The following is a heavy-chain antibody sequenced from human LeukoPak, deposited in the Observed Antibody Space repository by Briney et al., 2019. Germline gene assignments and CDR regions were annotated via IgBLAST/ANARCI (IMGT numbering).Heavy chain of an antibody. CDR2: FYWDNDK. CDR1: GFPRSTSGGG. V-gene: IGHV2-5*02. Sequence: SGPTLVKPTQTRTLTCTFSGFPRSTSGGGVGWVRQPPGKDLEWHALFYWDNDKRYSPSLKSRLTITKDTSKNQVVLTMTNMDPVDTATYYCARRFSDYPDYFDSWGQGTPGTVSS. D-gene: IGHD4-17*01. CDR3: ARRFSDYPDYFDS. J-gene: IGHJ4*02.